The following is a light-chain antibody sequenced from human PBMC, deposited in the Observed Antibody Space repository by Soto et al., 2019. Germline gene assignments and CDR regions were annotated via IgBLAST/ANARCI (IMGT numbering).Light chain of an antibody. V-gene: IGKV3-20*01. Sequence: EIVLTQSPGTLSMSPGERVTLSCRASQSVNSNFFAWYQQKPGQAPRLLIYGVSTRATGIPDRFTGSGSGTDFALTISGLEPEDFAVYYCQQYGNSPRTFGQGTKVDIK. J-gene: IGKJ2*01. CDR3: QQYGNSPRT. CDR2: GVS. CDR1: QSVNSNF.